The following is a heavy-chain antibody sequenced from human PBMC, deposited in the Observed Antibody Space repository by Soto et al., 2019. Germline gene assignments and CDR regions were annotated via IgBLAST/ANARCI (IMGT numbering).Heavy chain of an antibody. CDR2: IDPSDSQT. Sequence: GESLTLSCKGSGYSFAGYWITWVRQPPGKGLEWMGRIDPSDSQTYYSPSFRGHVTISVTKSITTVFLQWSSLRASDTAMYYCARQIYDSNTGPNFQYYFDSWGQGTPVTVSS. J-gene: IGHJ4*02. V-gene: IGHV5-10-1*01. D-gene: IGHD5-12*01. CDR1: GYSFAGYW. CDR3: ARQIYDSNTGPNFQYYFDS.